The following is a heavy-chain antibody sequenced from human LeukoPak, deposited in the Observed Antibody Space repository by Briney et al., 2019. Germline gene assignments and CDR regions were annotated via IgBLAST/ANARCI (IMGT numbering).Heavy chain of an antibody. V-gene: IGHV3-49*03. Sequence: GGSLRLSCTASGFTFGDYAMSWLRQAPGKGLEWVGFIRSKAYGGTTEYAASVKGRFTISRDDSKSIAYLQMNSLKTEDTAVYYCTRDRRFGPYFDYWGQGTLVTVSS. CDR3: TRDRRFGPYFDY. D-gene: IGHD3-10*01. CDR2: IRSKAYGGTT. J-gene: IGHJ4*02. CDR1: GFTFGDYA.